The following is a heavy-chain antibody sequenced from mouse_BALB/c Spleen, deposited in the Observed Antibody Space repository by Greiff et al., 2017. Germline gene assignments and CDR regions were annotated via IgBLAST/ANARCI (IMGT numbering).Heavy chain of an antibody. Sequence: QVQLQQSGAELAKPGASVKMSCKASGYTFTSYWMHWVKQRPGQGLEWIGYINPSTGYTEYNQKFKDKATLTADKSSSTAYMQLSSLTSEDSAVYYCARRGYGNPWFAYWGQGTLVTVSA. CDR3: ARRGYGNPWFAY. J-gene: IGHJ3*01. V-gene: IGHV1-7*01. D-gene: IGHD2-1*01. CDR1: GYTFTSYW. CDR2: INPSTGYT.